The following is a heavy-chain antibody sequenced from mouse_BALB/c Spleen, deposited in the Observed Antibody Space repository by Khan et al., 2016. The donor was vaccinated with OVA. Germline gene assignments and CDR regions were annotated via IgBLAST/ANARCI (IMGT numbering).Heavy chain of an antibody. CDR1: GYTFTSYT. CDR3: VRDGAYHRNDGWFAY. Sequence: LEESGAELARPGASVKMSCKASGYTFTSYTIHWIKKRPGQGLEWIGYINPSNGYTNYNQKFKDKATLTTDKSSTTAYLQLSSLTSDDSAVYNCVRDGAYHRNDGWFAYWGQWTLVTVSA. J-gene: IGHJ3*01. V-gene: IGHV1-4*01. CDR2: INPSNGYT. D-gene: IGHD2-14*01.